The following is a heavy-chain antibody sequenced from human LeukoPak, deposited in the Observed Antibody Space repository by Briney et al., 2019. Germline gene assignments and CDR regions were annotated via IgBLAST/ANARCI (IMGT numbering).Heavy chain of an antibody. Sequence: ASVKVSCKASGYTFTSYGISWVRQAPGQGLEWMGWISAYNGNTNYAQKRQGRVTMTTDTSTSTAYMELRSLRSDDTAVYYCARVCSSTSCYLGGFDPWGQGTLVTVSS. CDR3: ARVCSSTSCYLGGFDP. J-gene: IGHJ5*02. CDR2: ISAYNGNT. D-gene: IGHD2-2*01. V-gene: IGHV1-18*01. CDR1: GYTFTSYG.